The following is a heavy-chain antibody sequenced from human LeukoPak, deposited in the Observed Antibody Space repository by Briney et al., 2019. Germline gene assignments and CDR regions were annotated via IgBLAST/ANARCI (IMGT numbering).Heavy chain of an antibody. D-gene: IGHD5-18*01. V-gene: IGHV3-21*01. CDR3: ARDPDTAIMREFDY. J-gene: IGHJ4*02. Sequence: PGGSLRLSCAASGFTFSSYSMAWVRQAPGKGLEWVSSISSSSSYIYYADSVKGRFTISRDNAKNSLYLQMNSLRAEDTAVYYCARDPDTAIMREFDYWGQGTLVTVSS. CDR1: GFTFSSYS. CDR2: ISSSSSYI.